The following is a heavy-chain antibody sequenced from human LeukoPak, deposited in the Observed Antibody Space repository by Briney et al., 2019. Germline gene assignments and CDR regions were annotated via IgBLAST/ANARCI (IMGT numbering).Heavy chain of an antibody. J-gene: IGHJ6*03. CDR2: INWNGGST. V-gene: IGHV3-20*04. D-gene: IGHD2-8*01. CDR3: ARVGVKNYYYYYMDV. CDR1: GFTFDDYG. Sequence: GGSLRLSCAASGFTFDDYGMSWVRQAPGKGLEWVSGINWNGGSTGYADSVKGSFTISRDNAKNSLYLQMNSLRAEDTALYYCARVGVKNYYYYYMDVWGKGTTVTVSS.